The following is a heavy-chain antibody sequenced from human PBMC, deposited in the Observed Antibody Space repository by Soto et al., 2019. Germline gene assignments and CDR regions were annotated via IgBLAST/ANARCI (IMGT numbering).Heavy chain of an antibody. CDR2: IYHSGRT. CDR1: GESMSSSSYY. D-gene: IGHD2-21*02. Sequence: PSETLSLTCIVSGESMSSSSYYWGWIRKPPGKGLEWIGSIYHSGRTYYNPSLNSRVSISIDTSKNQFSLKPSSVTAADTALYYCARQRTSVVTQAYFDYWGQGALVTVSS. V-gene: IGHV4-39*01. CDR3: ARQRTSVVTQAYFDY. J-gene: IGHJ4*02.